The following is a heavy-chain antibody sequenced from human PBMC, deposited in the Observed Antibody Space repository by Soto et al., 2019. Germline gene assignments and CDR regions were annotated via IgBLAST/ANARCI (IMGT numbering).Heavy chain of an antibody. J-gene: IGHJ6*02. D-gene: IGHD2-2*01. CDR3: AIEQKYHIPSAD. CDR2: ISDDGSNK. V-gene: IGHV3-30*04. CDR1: GVTFNRYA. Sequence: QAQLVESGGGMVQPGRSLRLSCVASGVTFNRYAMHWVRQAPGKGLEGVAVISDDGSNKYYADSVKGRVTISRDNSNITLYLQMNILKAADWAFYGCAIEQKYHIPSADWGQGTTVSVS.